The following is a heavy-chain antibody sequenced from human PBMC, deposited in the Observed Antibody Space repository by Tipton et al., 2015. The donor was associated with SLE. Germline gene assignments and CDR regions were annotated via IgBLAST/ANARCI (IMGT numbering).Heavy chain of an antibody. Sequence: SLRLSCAASGFMFNSYGIHWVRQAPGKGLEWMAVAWYDGSETYYADAVKGRFTISRDNSKNTLYLQMNSLRAEDTAVYYCAKDIIATAPYYGMDVWGQGTTVTVSS. CDR3: AKDIIATAPYYGMDV. D-gene: IGHD6-13*01. CDR2: AWYDGSET. CDR1: GFMFNSYG. J-gene: IGHJ6*02. V-gene: IGHV3-33*06.